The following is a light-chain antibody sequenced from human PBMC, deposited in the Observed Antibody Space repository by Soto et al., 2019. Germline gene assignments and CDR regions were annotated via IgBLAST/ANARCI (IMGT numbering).Light chain of an antibody. Sequence: DIQMTQSPSTLSGSVGDRVTITCRASQTISSWLAWYQQKPGKAPKLLIYKASTLKSGVPSRFSGSGSGTEFTLTISSLQPDDVATYYCQQSFSTLGWTFGQGTKVDIK. CDR3: QQSFSTLGWT. CDR2: KAS. CDR1: QTISSW. V-gene: IGKV1-5*03. J-gene: IGKJ1*01.